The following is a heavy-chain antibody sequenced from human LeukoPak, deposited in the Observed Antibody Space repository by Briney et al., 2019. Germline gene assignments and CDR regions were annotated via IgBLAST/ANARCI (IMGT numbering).Heavy chain of an antibody. CDR1: GFTFDDYA. V-gene: IGHV3-9*01. J-gene: IGHJ4*02. CDR3: AKSSGGRWLQSFDY. D-gene: IGHD5-24*01. Sequence: SLRLSCAASGFTFDDYAMHWVRQAPGKGLEWVSGISWNSGSIGYADSVKGRFTISRDNAKNSLYLQMNSLRAEDTALYYCAKSSGGRWLQSFDYWGRGILVTVSS. CDR2: ISWNSGSI.